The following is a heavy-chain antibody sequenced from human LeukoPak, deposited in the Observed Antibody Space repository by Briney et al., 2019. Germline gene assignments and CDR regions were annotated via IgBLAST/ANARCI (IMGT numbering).Heavy chain of an antibody. D-gene: IGHD1-26*01. J-gene: IGHJ3*02. CDR3: ATPRLYSGSYFAFDI. CDR2: ISAYNGNT. V-gene: IGHV1-18*01. CDR1: GCTFTSYG. Sequence: GASVKVSCKASGCTFTSYGISWVRQAPGQGLEWMGWISAYNGNTNYAQKFQGRVTMTEDTSTDTAYMELSSLRSEDTAVYYCATPRLYSGSYFAFDIWGQGTMVTVSS.